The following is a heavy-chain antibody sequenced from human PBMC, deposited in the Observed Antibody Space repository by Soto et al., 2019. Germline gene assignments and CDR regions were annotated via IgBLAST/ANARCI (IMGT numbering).Heavy chain of an antibody. V-gene: IGHV3-30*01. CDR2: ISYDGSNK. D-gene: IGHD6-6*01. CDR3: ARIGEQLEDYYYYYGMDV. Sequence: PGGSLRLSCAASGFTFSSYAMHWVRQAPGKGLEWVAVISYDGSNKYSADSVKGRFTISRDNSKNTLYLQMNSLRAEDTAVYYCARIGEQLEDYYYYYGMDVWGQGTTVTVSS. J-gene: IGHJ6*02. CDR1: GFTFSSYA.